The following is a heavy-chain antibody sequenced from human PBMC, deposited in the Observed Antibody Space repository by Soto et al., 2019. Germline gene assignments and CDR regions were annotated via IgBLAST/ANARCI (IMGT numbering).Heavy chain of an antibody. CDR1: GGSISSYY. CDR3: ARSYRRYCSGGSCYSYYYYYMDV. CDR2: IYYSGST. V-gene: IGHV4-59*01. D-gene: IGHD2-15*01. Sequence: QVQLQESGPGLVKPSETLSLTCTVSGGSISSYYWSWIRQPPGKGLEWIGYIYYSGSTNYNPALKSRVTISVDTSKNQFSLKLSSVTVADTAVYYCARSYRRYCSGGSCYSYYYYYMDVWGKGTTVTVSS. J-gene: IGHJ6*03.